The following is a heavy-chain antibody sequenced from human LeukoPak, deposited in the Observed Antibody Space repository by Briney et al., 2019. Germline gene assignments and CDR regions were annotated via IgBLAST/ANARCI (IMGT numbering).Heavy chain of an antibody. D-gene: IGHD6-19*01. Sequence: PGGSLRLSCAASGFTFSSYSMNWVRQAPGKGLEWVSFISSSSSYIYYADSMKGRFTISRDNAKNSLYLQMNSLRAEDTAVYYCARLMAVSGDSPFDPWGQGTLVTVSS. J-gene: IGHJ5*02. V-gene: IGHV3-21*04. CDR1: GFTFSSYS. CDR3: ARLMAVSGDSPFDP. CDR2: ISSSSSYI.